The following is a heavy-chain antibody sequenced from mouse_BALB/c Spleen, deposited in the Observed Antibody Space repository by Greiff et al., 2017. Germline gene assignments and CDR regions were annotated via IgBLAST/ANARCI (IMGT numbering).Heavy chain of an antibody. CDR3: ARERGYYGSSYWYFDV. CDR1: GFTFSDYY. Sequence: EVQGVESGGGLVKPGGSLKLSCAASGFTFSDYYMYWVRQTPEKRLEWVATISDGGSYTYYPDSVKGRFTISRDNAKNNLYLQMSSLKSEDTAMYYCARERGYYGSSYWYFDVWGAGTTVTVSS. D-gene: IGHD1-1*01. J-gene: IGHJ1*01. V-gene: IGHV5-4*02. CDR2: ISDGGSYT.